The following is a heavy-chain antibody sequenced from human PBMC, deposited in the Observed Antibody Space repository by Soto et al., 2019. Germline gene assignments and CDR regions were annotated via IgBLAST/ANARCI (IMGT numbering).Heavy chain of an antibody. Sequence: EVELLQSGGGLVQPGGSLRLSCEVSGFSFGGYAMSWVRQAPGKGLEWVSTISGSGATKYYADSVRGRFTISRDNSKDTLYLPMSSLRAEDTAVYFCAKASKGYTGYDLDFWGQGTPVTVSP. CDR2: ISGSGATK. D-gene: IGHD5-12*01. J-gene: IGHJ4*02. V-gene: IGHV3-23*01. CDR1: GFSFGGYA. CDR3: AKASKGYTGYDLDF.